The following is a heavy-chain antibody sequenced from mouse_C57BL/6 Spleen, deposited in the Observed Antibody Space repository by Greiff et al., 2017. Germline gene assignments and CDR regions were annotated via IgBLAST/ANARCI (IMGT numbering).Heavy chain of an antibody. V-gene: IGHV5-9*01. CDR1: GFTFSSYT. CDR2: ISGGGGNT. Sequence: EVKLMESGGGLVKPGGSLKLSCAASGFTFSSYTMSWVRQTPEKRLEWVATISGGGGNTYYPDSVKGRFTISRDNAKNTLYLQMSSLRSEDTALYYCASLAHYAMDYWGQGTSVTVSS. J-gene: IGHJ4*01. CDR3: ASLAHYAMDY.